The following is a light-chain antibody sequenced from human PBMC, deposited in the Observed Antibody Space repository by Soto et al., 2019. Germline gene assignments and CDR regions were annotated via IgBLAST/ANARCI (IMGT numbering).Light chain of an antibody. CDR2: AAS. CDR3: QQLNSYPFIT. V-gene: IGKV1-9*01. CDR1: QGISSY. J-gene: IGKJ5*01. Sequence: IQLTQSPSSLSASVGDRVTITCRASQGISSYLAWYQQKPGKAPKLLIYAASTLQSGVPSRFSGSGSGTDFTLTTSSLQPEDFATYYCQQLNSYPFITFGQGTRLEIK.